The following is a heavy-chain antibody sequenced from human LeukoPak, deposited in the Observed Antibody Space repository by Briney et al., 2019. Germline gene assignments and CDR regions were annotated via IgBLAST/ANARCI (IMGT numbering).Heavy chain of an antibody. V-gene: IGHV4-34*01. CDR1: GGSFSGYY. Sequence: SETLSLTCAVYGGSFSGYYWSWIRQPPGKGLEWIGEINHSGSTNYNPSLKSRVTISVDTSKNQFSLKLSSVTAADTAVYYCARSEWELHSGFDYWGQGTLVTVSS. D-gene: IGHD1-26*01. CDR2: INHSGST. CDR3: ARSEWELHSGFDY. J-gene: IGHJ4*02.